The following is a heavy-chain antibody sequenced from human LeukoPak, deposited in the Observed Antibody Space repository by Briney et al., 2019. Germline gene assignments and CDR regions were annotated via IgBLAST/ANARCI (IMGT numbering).Heavy chain of an antibody. CDR2: INGGDSTT. J-gene: IGHJ2*01. V-gene: IGHV3-23*01. CDR3: VRNQWVEQYWYFDL. CDR1: GFTFSNYA. D-gene: IGHD1/OR15-1a*01. Sequence: PVGSLRLSCAASGFTFSNYAMSWVRQAPGKGLEWVSGINGGDSTTLYADSVKGRFTISRDNSKNALSLQMNSLRAEDTAVYYCVRNQWVEQYWYFDLWGRGTLVTVSS.